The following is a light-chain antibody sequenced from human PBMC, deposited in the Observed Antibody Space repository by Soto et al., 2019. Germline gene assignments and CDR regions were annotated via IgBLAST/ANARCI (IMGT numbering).Light chain of an antibody. J-gene: IGKJ1*01. Sequence: EIVLTQSPRTLSVSPGERATLSCRASQSVSSKLAWYQQKPGQAPRLLFYGASTGATGIPARFSGSGSETEFTLSISSLQSEDFAVYYCQQYNNWPGTFGQGTKVEIK. CDR2: GAS. V-gene: IGKV3-15*01. CDR1: QSVSSK. CDR3: QQYNNWPGT.